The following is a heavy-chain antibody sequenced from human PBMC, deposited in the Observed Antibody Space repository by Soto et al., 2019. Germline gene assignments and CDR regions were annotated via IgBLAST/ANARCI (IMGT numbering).Heavy chain of an antibody. CDR3: ARDWRILYGAEYYYSGRDV. D-gene: IGHD2-8*01. V-gene: IGHV1-2*04. CDR1: GYTFTGYY. Sequence: ASVKVSCKASGYTFTGYYMHWVRQAPGQGLEWMGWINPNSGGTNYAQKFQGWVTMTRDTSISTAYMELSRLRSDDTAVYYCARDWRILYGAEYYYSGRDVGGQGTRVTVSS. CDR2: INPNSGGT. J-gene: IGHJ6*02.